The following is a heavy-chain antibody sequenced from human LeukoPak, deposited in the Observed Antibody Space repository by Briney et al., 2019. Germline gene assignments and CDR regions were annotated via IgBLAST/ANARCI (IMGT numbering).Heavy chain of an antibody. Sequence: PGGSLRLSCAASGFTFSSYSMNWVRQAPGKGLEWVSSISSSSSYIYYADSVKGRFTISRDNAKNSLYLQMNSLRDEDTAVYYCARGRWPRDAFDIWGQGTMVTVSS. CDR3: ARGRWPRDAFDI. D-gene: IGHD5-24*01. J-gene: IGHJ3*02. CDR1: GFTFSSYS. CDR2: ISSSSSYI. V-gene: IGHV3-21*01.